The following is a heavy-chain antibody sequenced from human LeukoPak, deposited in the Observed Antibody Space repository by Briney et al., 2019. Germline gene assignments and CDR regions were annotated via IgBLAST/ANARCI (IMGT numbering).Heavy chain of an antibody. CDR1: GYTFTGYY. CDR2: INPNSGGT. CDR3: AREDCSSTSCYFPFLGWFDP. Sequence: GASVKVSCKASGYTFTGYYMHWVRQAPGQGLEWMGWINPNSGGTNYAQKFQGRVTMTRDMSISTAYMELSRLRSDDTAVYYCAREDCSSTSCYFPFLGWFDPWGQGTLVTVSS. V-gene: IGHV1-2*02. J-gene: IGHJ5*02. D-gene: IGHD2-2*01.